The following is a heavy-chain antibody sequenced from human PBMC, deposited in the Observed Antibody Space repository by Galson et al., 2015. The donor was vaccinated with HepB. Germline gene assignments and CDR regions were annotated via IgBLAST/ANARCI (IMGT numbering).Heavy chain of an antibody. J-gene: IGHJ4*02. CDR3: ARPTDYGSNSFDY. V-gene: IGHV1-69*02. CDR2: IIPILGIA. D-gene: IGHD4-23*01. Sequence: SVKVSCRALGGTFSSYSISWERQAPGQGLEWMGRIIPILGIANYAQNFQGRVTITADKSTSTAYMELSSLRSEDTAVYYCARPTDYGSNSFDYWGQGTLVSVSS. CDR1: GGTFSSYS.